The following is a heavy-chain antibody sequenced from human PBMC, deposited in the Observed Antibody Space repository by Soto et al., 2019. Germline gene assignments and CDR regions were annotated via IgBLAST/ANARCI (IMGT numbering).Heavy chain of an antibody. CDR1: GYTFTGYY. D-gene: IGHD3-10*01. V-gene: IGHV1-2*04. CDR3: ARGRGWFGELLLAY. J-gene: IGHJ4*02. CDR2: INPNSGGT. Sequence: ASVKVSCKASGYTFTGYYMHWVRQAPGQGLEWMGWINPNSGGTNYAQKFQGWVTMTRDTSISTAYMELSRLRSDDTAVYYCARGRGWFGELLLAYWGQGTLVTVSS.